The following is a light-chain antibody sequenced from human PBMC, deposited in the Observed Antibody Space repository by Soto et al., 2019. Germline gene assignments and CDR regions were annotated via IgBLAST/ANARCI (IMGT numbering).Light chain of an antibody. CDR2: DVS. Sequence: QSALTQPASVSGSPGQSSTISCTGTSSDVGGYNYVYWYQQHPGKAPTLMIYDVSNRPSGVSNRFSGSKSGNTASLTISGLQAEDEADYYCSSYTSSSTVVFGGGTKLTVL. CDR3: SSYTSSSTVV. CDR1: SSDVGGYNY. J-gene: IGLJ2*01. V-gene: IGLV2-14*01.